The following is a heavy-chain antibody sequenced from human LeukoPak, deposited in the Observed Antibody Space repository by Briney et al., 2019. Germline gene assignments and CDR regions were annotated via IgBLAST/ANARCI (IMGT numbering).Heavy chain of an antibody. V-gene: IGHV1-69*13. CDR1: GGTFSSYA. CDR2: IIPIFGTA. Sequence: ASVKVSCKASGGTFSSYAISWVRQAPGQGLEWMGGIIPIFGTANYAQKLQGRVTITADESTSTAYMELSSLRSEDTAVYYCARGEVLVGATGRYNWFDPWGQGTLVTVSS. CDR3: ARGEVLVGATGRYNWFDP. J-gene: IGHJ5*02. D-gene: IGHD1-26*01.